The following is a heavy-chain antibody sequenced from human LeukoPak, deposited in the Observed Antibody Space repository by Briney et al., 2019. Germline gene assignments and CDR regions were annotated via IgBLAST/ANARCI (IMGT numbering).Heavy chain of an antibody. CDR1: GFTFSGYS. Sequence: GGSLRLSCAASGFTFSGYSMNWVRQAPGKGLEWVSSITSSSTYIYYADSLKGRFTISRDNAKNSLYLQMNSLRAEDTAVYYCARGSLSTVVTSGFDYWGQGTLVTVSS. J-gene: IGHJ4*02. CDR2: ITSSSTYI. V-gene: IGHV3-21*01. D-gene: IGHD4-23*01. CDR3: ARGSLSTVVTSGFDY.